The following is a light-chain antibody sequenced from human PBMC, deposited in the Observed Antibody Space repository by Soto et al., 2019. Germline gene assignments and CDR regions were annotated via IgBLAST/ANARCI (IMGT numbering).Light chain of an antibody. V-gene: IGLV2-8*01. CDR2: DVT. CDR1: SSDVGGYNF. J-gene: IGLJ2*01. Sequence: QSALTQPPSASGSPGQSVTISCTGASSDVGGYNFVSWYQHPPGKAPRLRIYDVTQRPSGVPDRFSGSKSGNTASLTVSGLQVDDEAYYYCSSYAGSSIPVAFGGGTKLTVL. CDR3: SSYAGSSIPVA.